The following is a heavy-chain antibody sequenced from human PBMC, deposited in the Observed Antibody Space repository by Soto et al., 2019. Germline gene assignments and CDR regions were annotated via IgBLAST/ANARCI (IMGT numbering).Heavy chain of an antibody. CDR1: GDSISSPHYY. D-gene: IGHD3-3*01. J-gene: IGHJ4*02. CDR2: IYYNGNN. Sequence: QVHLQESGPGLVKPSQTLSLSCTVSGDSISSPHYYWTWIRQPPGKGLEWGGYIYYNGNNFYNPALKSPVAVSVDPSTNQFSLNLASVTAADTAVYFCAREPKHNSASSPWNGGFDSWGPGTLVTVSS. CDR3: AREPKHNSASSPWNGGFDS. V-gene: IGHV4-30-4*01.